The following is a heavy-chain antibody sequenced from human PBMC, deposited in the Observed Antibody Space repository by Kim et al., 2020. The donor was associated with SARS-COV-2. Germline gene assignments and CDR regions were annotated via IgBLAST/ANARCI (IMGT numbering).Heavy chain of an antibody. CDR2: IKQDGSEK. CDR3: ANYWHASSGSDYFDY. V-gene: IGHV3-7*01. CDR1: GFTISSYW. Sequence: GGSLRLSCAASGFTISSYWMSWVRQAPGKGLEWVGNIKQDGSEKHYVASVEGRFTISRDNAKNSLYLQMNSLRVEDTAVYYCANYWHASSGSDYFDYWGQGTPVTVSS. D-gene: IGHD3-22*01. J-gene: IGHJ4*02.